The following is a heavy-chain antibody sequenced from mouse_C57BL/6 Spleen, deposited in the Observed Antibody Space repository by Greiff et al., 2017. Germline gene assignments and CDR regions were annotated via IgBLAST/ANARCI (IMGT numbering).Heavy chain of an antibody. D-gene: IGHD2-1*01. Sequence: EVKVEESGPGLVKPSQSLSLTCSVTGYSITSGYYWNWIRQFPGNKLEWMGYISYDGSNNYNPSLKNRTSITRDTSKNQFFLKLNSVTTEDTATYYCARGGGKVDYWGQGTTLTVSS. CDR2: ISYDGSN. V-gene: IGHV3-6*01. CDR1: GYSITSGYY. CDR3: ARGGGKVDY. J-gene: IGHJ2*01.